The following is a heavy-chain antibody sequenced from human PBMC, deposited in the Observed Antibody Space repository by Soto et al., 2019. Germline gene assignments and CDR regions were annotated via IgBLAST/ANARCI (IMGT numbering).Heavy chain of an antibody. CDR1: GYTFTAYF. J-gene: IGHJ6*02. Sequence: ASVKVSCKASGYTFTAYFIHWVRQAPGHGLEWLGWINPNSGGTNYAQKSQGRVTMTRDTSITTAYMELSSLRSDDTAVYYCARSRGGFRDMDVWGRGTTVTVSS. CDR3: ARSRGGFRDMDV. D-gene: IGHD2-15*01. CDR2: INPNSGGT. V-gene: IGHV1-2*02.